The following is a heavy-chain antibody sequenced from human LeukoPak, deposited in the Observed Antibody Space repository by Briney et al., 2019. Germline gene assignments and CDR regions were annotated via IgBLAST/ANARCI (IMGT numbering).Heavy chain of an antibody. D-gene: IGHD5-12*01. Sequence: PGGSLRLPCTTSGFTFSSNGLHWVRQAPGKGLEWVAFIRYDGSNEYYADSVKGRFTISRDNSKNTLYLQMNSLRTEDTAVYYCAKTGYSGSAYGNWYFAYWGQGALVTVSS. CDR3: AKTGYSGSAYGNWYFAY. J-gene: IGHJ4*02. CDR2: IRYDGSNE. V-gene: IGHV3-30*02. CDR1: GFTFSSNG.